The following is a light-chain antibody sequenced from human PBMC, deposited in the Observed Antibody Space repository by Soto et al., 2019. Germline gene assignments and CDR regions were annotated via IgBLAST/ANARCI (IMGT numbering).Light chain of an antibody. CDR3: AAWDDSLDSPV. J-gene: IGLJ2*01. V-gene: IGLV1-44*01. CDR1: NSNVGSYT. CDR2: RNT. Sequence: QSVLTQPHSASGTPGQRVTISCSGTNSNVGSYTVDWYQQIPGTAPKLLIYRNTQRPSGVSDRFSGSKSGTSASLASSGLQSEDEADYYCAAWDDSLDSPVFGGATKVTV.